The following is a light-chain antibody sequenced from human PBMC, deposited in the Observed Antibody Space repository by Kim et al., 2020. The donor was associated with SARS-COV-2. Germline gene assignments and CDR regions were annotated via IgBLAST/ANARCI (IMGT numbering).Light chain of an antibody. CDR3: QQLYRYPIT. CDR1: QGISSY. CDR2: TTS. V-gene: IGKV1-9*01. J-gene: IGKJ5*01. Sequence: IQLTQSPSSLSASVGDRVTITCRASQGISSYLAWYQQKPGKAPKLLIYTTSTLQSGVPSRFSGRGSGTDFTLTISSLQPEDFATYYCQQLYRYPITFGQGTRLEIK.